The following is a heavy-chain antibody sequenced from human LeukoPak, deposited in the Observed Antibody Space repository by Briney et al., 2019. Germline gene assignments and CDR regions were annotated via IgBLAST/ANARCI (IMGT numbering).Heavy chain of an antibody. Sequence: ASVKLSCKASGYTFTTYGISWVRQAPGQGLEWMGWISGYNGNTNYAQKLQGRVTVTTDTSTSTAYMELRSLRSDDTAVYYCARSGGTYYEDYWGQGTLVTVSS. CDR3: ARSGGTYYEDY. V-gene: IGHV1-18*01. D-gene: IGHD1-26*01. CDR2: ISGYNGNT. J-gene: IGHJ4*02. CDR1: GYTFTTYG.